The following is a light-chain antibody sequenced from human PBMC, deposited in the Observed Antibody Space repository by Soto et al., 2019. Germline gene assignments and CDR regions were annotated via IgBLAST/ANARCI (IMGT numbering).Light chain of an antibody. CDR2: AAS. Sequence: DIQMTQSPSSLSASVGGRVTTTCRASQGINNYLAWYQQKPGKVPKLLIYAASTLQSGVPSRFSGSGSGTDFTLTISSLQPEDVATYYCQKYNSAPHTFGQGTKVDIK. CDR1: QGINNY. CDR3: QKYNSAPHT. J-gene: IGKJ1*01. V-gene: IGKV1-27*01.